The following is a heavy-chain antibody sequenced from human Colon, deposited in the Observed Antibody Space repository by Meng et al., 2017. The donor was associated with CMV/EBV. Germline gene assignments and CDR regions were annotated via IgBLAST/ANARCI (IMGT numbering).Heavy chain of an antibody. J-gene: IGHJ6*02. D-gene: IGHD2-21*01. CDR1: GFTFRNYW. CDR2: IKENGSEK. Sequence: GESLKISCAASGFTFRNYWMNWVRQAPGKGLEWVANIKENGSEKYYVDYVKGRFTISRDNAKNSLYLQMNSLRAEDTALYYCAKDLAAGLLMIGLKNHGYGMDVWGQGTTVTVSS. V-gene: IGHV3-7*03. CDR3: AKDLAAGLLMIGLKNHGYGMDV.